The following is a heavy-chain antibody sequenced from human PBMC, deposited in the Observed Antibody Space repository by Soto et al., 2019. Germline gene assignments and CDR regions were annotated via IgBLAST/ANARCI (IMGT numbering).Heavy chain of an antibody. CDR1: GYSFTSYW. CDR3: VRSSGDAFDI. Sequence: KVSCQVSGYSFTSYWIGWVRQMPGKGLESMGIIFPSDSDTRYSPSFQGQVTISADKSIRTAYLQWSSLKASDTAMYYCVRSSGDAFDIWGQGTMVTVSS. J-gene: IGHJ3*02. CDR2: IFPSDSDT. V-gene: IGHV5-51*01. D-gene: IGHD3-10*01.